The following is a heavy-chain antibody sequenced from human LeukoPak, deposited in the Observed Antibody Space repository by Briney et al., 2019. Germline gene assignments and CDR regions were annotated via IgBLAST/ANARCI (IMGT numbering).Heavy chain of an antibody. J-gene: IGHJ6*02. V-gene: IGHV4-34*01. CDR3: AGAVPLRYFDWLSFYYGMDV. CDR1: GGSFSGYY. Sequence: SETLSLTCAVYGGSFSGYYWSWVRQPPGKGLEWIGEINHSGSTNYNPSLKSRVTISVDTSKNQFSLKLSSVTAADTAVYYCAGAVPLRYFDWLSFYYGMDVWGQGTTVTVSS. CDR2: INHSGST. D-gene: IGHD3-9*01.